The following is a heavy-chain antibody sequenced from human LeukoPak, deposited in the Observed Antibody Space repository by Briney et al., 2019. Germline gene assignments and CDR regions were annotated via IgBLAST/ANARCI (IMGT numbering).Heavy chain of an antibody. CDR1: GFTFSSYA. CDR3: AKDLKVLDSYYYGMDV. CDR2: ISGSGGST. J-gene: IGHJ6*02. V-gene: IGHV3-23*01. Sequence: GGSLRLSCAASGFTFSSYAMSWVRQAPGKGLEWVSAISGSGGSTYYADSVKGRFTISRDNSKNTLYLQMNSLRAEDTAVYYCAKDLKVLDSYYYGMDVWGQGTTVTVSS. D-gene: IGHD2-2*03.